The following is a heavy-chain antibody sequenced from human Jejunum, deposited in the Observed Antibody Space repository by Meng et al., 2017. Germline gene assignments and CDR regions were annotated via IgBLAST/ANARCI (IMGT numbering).Heavy chain of an antibody. V-gene: IGHV4-4*02. D-gene: IGHD3-10*02. CDR2: VYHSGST. CDR3: ARADYVRYFDL. J-gene: IGHJ2*01. CDR1: GGSIESNNW. Sequence: QVRLQESAPGLVKPSETLPPTCAVSGGSIESNNWWTWIRQPPGQGLEWIGEVYHSGSTHYNPSLQSRVTISIDNSKNRLSLSLNSVTAADTAIYYCARADYVRYFDLWGRGTLVTVSS.